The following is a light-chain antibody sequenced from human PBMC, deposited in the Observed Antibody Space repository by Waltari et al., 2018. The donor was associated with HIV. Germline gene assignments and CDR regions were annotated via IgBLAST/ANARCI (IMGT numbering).Light chain of an antibody. CDR2: GAS. CDR3: QQYDLWPLT. V-gene: IGKV3-15*01. J-gene: IGKJ3*01. CDR1: QSVSSN. Sequence: EIVMTQSPVSVSVSPGEKATLPCRASQSVSSNLAWYQQKPGQAPRLVISGASTRATGIPARFGGSGSGTEFTLTISSLQSEDFAVYYCQQYDLWPLTFGPGTKVDIK.